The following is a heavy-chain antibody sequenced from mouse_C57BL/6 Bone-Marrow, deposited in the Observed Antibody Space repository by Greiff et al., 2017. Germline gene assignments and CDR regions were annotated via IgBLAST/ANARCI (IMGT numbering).Heavy chain of an antibody. CDR1: GFSLTSYG. CDR3: ARGIYYDYDVDWYFDV. D-gene: IGHD2-4*01. Sequence: VQLQESGPGLVQPSQSLSITCTVSGFSLTSYGVYWVRQSPGKGLEWLGVIWSGGSTDYNAAFISRLSISTDNSKSQVFFKMNSLQSDDTAIYYCARGIYYDYDVDWYFDVWGTGTTVTVSS. J-gene: IGHJ1*03. CDR2: IWSGGST. V-gene: IGHV2-2*01.